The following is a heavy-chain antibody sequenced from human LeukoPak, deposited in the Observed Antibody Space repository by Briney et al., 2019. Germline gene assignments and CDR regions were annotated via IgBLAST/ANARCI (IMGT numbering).Heavy chain of an antibody. D-gene: IGHD3-22*01. Sequence: GASVKVSCKASGYTFTGYYMHGVRQAPGQGLEWMGRINPNSGGTNYAQKFQGRATMTRDTSISTAYMELSRQRSDDTAVYYCARAIHDSSGYYYFDYWGRGTLVTVSS. CDR2: INPNSGGT. CDR3: ARAIHDSSGYYYFDY. CDR1: GYTFTGYY. V-gene: IGHV1-2*06. J-gene: IGHJ4*02.